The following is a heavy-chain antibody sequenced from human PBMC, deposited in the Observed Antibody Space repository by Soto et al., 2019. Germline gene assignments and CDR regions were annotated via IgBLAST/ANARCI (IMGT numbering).Heavy chain of an antibody. D-gene: IGHD3-22*01. Sequence: GGSLRLSCAASGFSFNKYNMNWVRQAPGKGLEWVSSITSKTGDQYYADSVKGRFIISRDNTKNSLSLQVTSLRDDDTAVYYCARDLMPNDRGLGDLAYWGQGTLVTVSS. CDR1: GFSFNKYN. J-gene: IGHJ4*02. V-gene: IGHV3-21*06. CDR3: ARDLMPNDRGLGDLAY. CDR2: ITSKTGDQ.